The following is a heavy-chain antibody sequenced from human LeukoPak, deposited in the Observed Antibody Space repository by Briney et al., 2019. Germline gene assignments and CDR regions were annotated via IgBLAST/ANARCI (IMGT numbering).Heavy chain of an antibody. CDR1: GFIFSNYG. Sequence: PGGSLTLSCAASGFIFSNYGMHWVRQAPGKGLEWVAFIRYDGSNKYYADSVKGRFTISRDNSKNTLNLRMNSLRVEDTAVYYCAKERGSSGYNHYFDYWGQGSLVTVSS. D-gene: IGHD5-12*01. CDR3: AKERGSSGYNHYFDY. CDR2: IRYDGSNK. J-gene: IGHJ4*02. V-gene: IGHV3-30*02.